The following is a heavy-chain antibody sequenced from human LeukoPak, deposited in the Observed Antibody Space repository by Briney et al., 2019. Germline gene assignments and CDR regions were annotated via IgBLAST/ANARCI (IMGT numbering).Heavy chain of an antibody. CDR2: IYHSGST. CDR3: ARELAVAGTEDY. CDR1: GGSISSGSYY. D-gene: IGHD6-19*01. V-gene: IGHV4-39*07. Sequence: SQTLSLTCTVSGGSISSGSYYWSWIRQPAGKGLEWIGSIYHSGSTYYNPSLKSRVTISVDTSKNQFSLKLSSVTAADTAVYYCARELAVAGTEDYWGQGTLVTVSS. J-gene: IGHJ4*02.